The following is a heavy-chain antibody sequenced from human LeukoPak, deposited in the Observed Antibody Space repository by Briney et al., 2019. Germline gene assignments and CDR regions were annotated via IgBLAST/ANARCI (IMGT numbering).Heavy chain of an antibody. CDR2: INHSGST. CDR1: GGSFSGYY. V-gene: IGHV4-34*01. Sequence: SETLSLTCAVYGGSFSGYYWSWIRQPPGKGLEWIGEINHSGSTNYNPSLKSRVTISVDTSKNQFSLKLSSVTAADTAVYYCARGYYYDSRGYYTFDYWGQGTLVTVSS. D-gene: IGHD3-22*01. J-gene: IGHJ4*02. CDR3: ARGYYYDSRGYYTFDY.